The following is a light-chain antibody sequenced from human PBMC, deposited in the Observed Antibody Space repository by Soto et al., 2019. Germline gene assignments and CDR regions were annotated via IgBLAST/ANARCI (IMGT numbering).Light chain of an antibody. V-gene: IGKV3-11*01. CDR3: QHRYNWPLT. CDR1: QDINTY. J-gene: IGKJ4*01. Sequence: EVVLTQSPATLSLSPGEKATLSCRASQDINTYLGWYQQKPGQPPRLLMYDASTRASGIPARFSGSGSGTDFTLTIDTLEPEDFAIYYCQHRYNWPLTFGAGTRVEIK. CDR2: DAS.